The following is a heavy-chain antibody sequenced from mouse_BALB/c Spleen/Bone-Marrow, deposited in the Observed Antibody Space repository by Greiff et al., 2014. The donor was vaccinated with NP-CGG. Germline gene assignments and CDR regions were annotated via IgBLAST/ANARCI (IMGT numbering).Heavy chain of an antibody. CDR1: GFNIKDTY. Sequence: VQLQQSGAELVKPGASVKLSCTASGFNIKDTYMRWVKQRPEQGLEWIGRIDPANGNTKYDPKFQGKATITADTSSNTAYLQLSSLTSEDTAVYYCAKYGGLRYAMDYWGQGTSVTVSS. D-gene: IGHD2-4*01. J-gene: IGHJ4*01. CDR3: AKYGGLRYAMDY. V-gene: IGHV14-3*02. CDR2: IDPANGNT.